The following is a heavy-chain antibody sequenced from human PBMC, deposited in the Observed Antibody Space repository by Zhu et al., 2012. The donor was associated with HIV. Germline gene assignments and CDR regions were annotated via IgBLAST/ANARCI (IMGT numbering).Heavy chain of an antibody. D-gene: IGHD3-22*01. V-gene: IGHV4-59*11. Sequence: QVQLQESGPGLVKPSETLSLTCSVSGGSTNSHYWNWIRQPPGKGLEWIGYVFYTGTTNYNPSLKSRVTISLDMSRNQFSLKLTSVTAADTAVYYCARLRDTSGYYYPFDYWGQGSLVT. J-gene: IGHJ4*02. CDR1: GGSTNSHY. CDR2: VFYTGTT. CDR3: ARLRDTSGYYYPFDY.